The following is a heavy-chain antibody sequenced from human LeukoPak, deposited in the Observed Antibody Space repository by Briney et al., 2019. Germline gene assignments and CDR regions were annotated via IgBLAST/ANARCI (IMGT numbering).Heavy chain of an antibody. CDR2: INSDGSIT. V-gene: IGHV3-74*01. CDR1: GFTLSSYW. Sequence: PPGGSLRLSCAASGFTLSSYWMYWVRQAPGKGLMWVSRINSDGSITNYADSVKGRFTTSRDNAKNTLYLQMNSLRAEDTAVYYCAKAVAGPYFDYWGQGTLVTVSS. J-gene: IGHJ4*02. CDR3: AKAVAGPYFDY. D-gene: IGHD6-19*01.